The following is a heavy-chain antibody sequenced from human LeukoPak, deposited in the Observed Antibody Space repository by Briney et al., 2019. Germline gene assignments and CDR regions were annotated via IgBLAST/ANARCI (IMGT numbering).Heavy chain of an antibody. J-gene: IGHJ4*02. CDR3: ARQGYDFWSGYLDY. V-gene: IGHV4-59*08. CDR2: IYSSGIT. Sequence: SETLSLTCTVSGGSIINYYWSWIRQTPGKGLEWIGYIYSSGITDYNPSLKSRVTISLDTSKNQFSLKLTSVTAADTAVYYCARQGYDFWSGYLDYWGQGTLVTVSS. D-gene: IGHD3-3*01. CDR1: GGSIINYY.